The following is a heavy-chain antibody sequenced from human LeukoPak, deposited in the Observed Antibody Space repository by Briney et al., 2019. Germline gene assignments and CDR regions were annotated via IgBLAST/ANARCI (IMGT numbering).Heavy chain of an antibody. Sequence: AAVNVSCKASVYTFTSYVINWVRQASGQGDDGVGWMNPKSANTGYAQKFQGRVTITRDTSISTVYIELSSLTSEDTAVYFCARAPPGGLIDYWGQGTLVTVSS. D-gene: IGHD3-10*01. CDR2: MNPKSANT. V-gene: IGHV1-8*03. CDR3: ARAPPGGLIDY. CDR1: VYTFTSYV. J-gene: IGHJ4*02.